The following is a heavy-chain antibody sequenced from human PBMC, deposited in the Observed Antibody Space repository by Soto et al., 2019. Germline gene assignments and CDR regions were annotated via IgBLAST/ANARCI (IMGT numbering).Heavy chain of an antibody. J-gene: IGHJ6*03. Sequence: GGSLRLSCAASGFTLRGYAMDWVRQAPGKGLEYVSGISSNGVGTYYANSVQGRFTISRDNSKNTVYLQMGSLRPEDMAVYYCARRARPDFYYMDVWGKGTTVTVSS. CDR3: ARRARPDFYYMDV. D-gene: IGHD6-6*01. CDR1: GFTLRGYA. CDR2: ISSNGVGT. V-gene: IGHV3-64*01.